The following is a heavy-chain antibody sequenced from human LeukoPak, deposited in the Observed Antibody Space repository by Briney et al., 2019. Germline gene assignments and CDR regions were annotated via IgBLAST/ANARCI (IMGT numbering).Heavy chain of an antibody. Sequence: SETLSLTCAVSGGSISSGSSYWGWIRQPPGKGLEWIGTIYYRGSTYYNPSLKSRVTISVDTSKNQFSLRLSSATAADTAVYYCARPDKSIFQTFDYWGQGTLVAVSS. CDR1: GGSISSGSSY. D-gene: IGHD3-9*01. V-gene: IGHV4-39*01. J-gene: IGHJ4*02. CDR3: ARPDKSIFQTFDY. CDR2: IYYRGST.